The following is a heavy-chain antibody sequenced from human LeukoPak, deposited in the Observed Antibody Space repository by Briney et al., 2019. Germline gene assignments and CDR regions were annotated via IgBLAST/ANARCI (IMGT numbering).Heavy chain of an antibody. D-gene: IGHD6-13*01. Sequence: PSETLSLTCTVSGGSISSSSYYWSWIRQPPGKGLEWIGSIYYSGSTTYNPSLKSRATISVDTSKNQFSLKLSSVTAADTAVYYCSICESSSSYQFDSWGQGTLVTVSS. J-gene: IGHJ4*02. CDR3: SICESSSSYQFDS. CDR2: IYYSGST. CDR1: GGSISSSSYY. V-gene: IGHV4-61*01.